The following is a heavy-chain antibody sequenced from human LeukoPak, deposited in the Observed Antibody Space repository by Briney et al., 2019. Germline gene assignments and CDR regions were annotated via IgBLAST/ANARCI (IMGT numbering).Heavy chain of an antibody. CDR2: ISAYNGNT. Sequence: GASVKVSCKASGYTFTSYGISWVRQAPGQGLEGMGWISAYNGNTNYAQKLQGRVTMTTDTSTSTAYMELRSQRSDDTAVYYCSRDVDTAMVSWWFDPWGQGTLVTVSS. CDR1: GYTFTSYG. CDR3: SRDVDTAMVSWWFDP. D-gene: IGHD5-18*01. J-gene: IGHJ5*02. V-gene: IGHV1-18*01.